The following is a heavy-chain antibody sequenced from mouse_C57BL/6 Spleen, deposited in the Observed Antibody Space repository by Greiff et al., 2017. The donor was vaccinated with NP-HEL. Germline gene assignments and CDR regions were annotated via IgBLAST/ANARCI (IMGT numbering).Heavy chain of an antibody. D-gene: IGHD2-2*01. J-gene: IGHJ3*01. CDR3: ARGESTMVTPAWFAY. CDR1: GYAFSSSW. V-gene: IGHV1-82*01. CDR2: IYPGDGDT. Sequence: QVQLQQSGPELVKPGASVKISCKASGYAFSSSWMNWVKQRPGKGLEWIGRIYPGDGDTNYNGKFKGKATLTADKSSSTAYMQLSSLTSEDSAVYFCARGESTMVTPAWFAYWGQGTLVTVSA.